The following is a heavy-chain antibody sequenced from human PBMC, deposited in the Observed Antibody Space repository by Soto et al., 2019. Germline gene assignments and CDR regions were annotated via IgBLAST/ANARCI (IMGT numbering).Heavy chain of an antibody. CDR3: ARGADPYKTRNY. J-gene: IGHJ4*02. D-gene: IGHD1-1*01. CDR1: GGSISSSTYY. Sequence: PSETLSLTCTFSGGSISSSTYYWGWVRQPPGKGLEWIGSFYNSGSTKYNPSLKSRVTISADTSKNQFSLKGSSVTAADTAVYYCARGADPYKTRNYWGQGTLVTVSS. V-gene: IGHV4-39*01. CDR2: FYNSGST.